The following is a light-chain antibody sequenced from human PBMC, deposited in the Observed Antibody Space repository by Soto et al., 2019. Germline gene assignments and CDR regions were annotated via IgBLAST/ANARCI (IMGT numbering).Light chain of an antibody. CDR2: AAS. J-gene: IGKJ5*01. V-gene: IGKV1-27*01. CDR1: QGISNF. CDR3: QKYSSVIT. Sequence: DIPXXXXPXXLSASVGDRVTITCRASQGISNFLAWYQQKPGKVPKLLISAASTLQSGVPSRFSGSGSGTDFTLPITSLQAEEVATYYCQKYSSVITFGQGTRLEMK.